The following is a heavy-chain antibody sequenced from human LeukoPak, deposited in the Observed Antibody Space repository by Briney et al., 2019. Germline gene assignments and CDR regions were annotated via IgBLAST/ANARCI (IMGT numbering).Heavy chain of an antibody. CDR3: ARGRASGDYSDS. CDR1: GYTFTSYG. V-gene: IGHV1-18*01. Sequence: ASVKVSCKASGYTFTSYGISWVRQAPGQGLEWMGWISAYNGNTNYAQKLQGRGTMTTDPSTSTAYMELRSLRSDDTAVYYCARGRASGDYSDSWGQGTLGTVSS. CDR2: ISAYNGNT. J-gene: IGHJ4*02. D-gene: IGHD4-17*01.